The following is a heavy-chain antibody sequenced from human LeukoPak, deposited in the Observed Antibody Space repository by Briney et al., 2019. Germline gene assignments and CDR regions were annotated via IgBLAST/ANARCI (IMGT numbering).Heavy chain of an antibody. CDR1: GFTFTIDV. CDR2: INNGDGDT. Sequence: PGGSLRLSCAASGFTFTIDVMSWVRQAPGKGLEWVSSINNGDGDTHYADSVKGRFTISRDNSKNTVYLQMNSLRVEDTAIYYCAKRSGDFWGQGTLVTVSS. V-gene: IGHV3-23*01. J-gene: IGHJ4*02. D-gene: IGHD1-26*01. CDR3: AKRSGDF.